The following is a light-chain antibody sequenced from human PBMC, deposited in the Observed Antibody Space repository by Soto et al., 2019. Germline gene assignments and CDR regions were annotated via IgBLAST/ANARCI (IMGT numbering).Light chain of an antibody. CDR2: AAS. CDR3: QQSYSTVWT. J-gene: IGKJ1*01. V-gene: IGKV1-39*01. CDR1: QSISSY. Sequence: DIQMTQSPSSLSASVGDRVTITCRASQSISSYLNWYQQKPGKAPKLLIYAASSLQSGVPSRSSGSGSGTDFTLTISSLQPEDFATYYCQQSYSTVWTFGQGTKVDIK.